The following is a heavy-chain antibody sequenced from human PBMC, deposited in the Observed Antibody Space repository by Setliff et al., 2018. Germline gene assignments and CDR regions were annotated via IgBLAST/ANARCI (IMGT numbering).Heavy chain of an antibody. CDR2: IYYSGST. V-gene: IGHV4-31*03. CDR3: ARSRTIAVKGGVFAV. D-gene: IGHD6-19*01. J-gene: IGHJ2*01. Sequence: SETLSLTCSVSGASISSDGYYWSWIRQYPGKGLEWIGYIYYSGSTYYNPSLKSRVTISLDTSENQFSLELTSVTAADTAVYYCARSRTIAVKGGVFAVWGRGTLVTVSS. CDR1: GASISSDGYY.